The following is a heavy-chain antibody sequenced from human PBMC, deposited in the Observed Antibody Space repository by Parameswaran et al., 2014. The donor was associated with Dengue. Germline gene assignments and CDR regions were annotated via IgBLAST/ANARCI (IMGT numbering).Heavy chain of an antibody. Sequence: VRQAPGKGLEWVANIKQDGSEKYYVDSVKGRFTISRDNAKNSLYLQMNSLRAEDTAVYYCAREGIAARPGWGWFDPVGPGEPLVTVSS. D-gene: IGHD6-6*01. CDR3: AREGIAARPGWGWFDP. CDR2: IKQDGSEK. J-gene: IGHJ5*02. V-gene: IGHV3-7*01.